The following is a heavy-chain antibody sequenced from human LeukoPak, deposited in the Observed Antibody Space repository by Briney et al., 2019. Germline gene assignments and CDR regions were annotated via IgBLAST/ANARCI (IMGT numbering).Heavy chain of an antibody. D-gene: IGHD3-22*01. CDR1: GSSFTSDW. Sequence: GAALKISYEGGGSSFTSDWIGGVRPMRGKGVGRRGIIYPGDSDTSYSPSFQGQVTISDNKSISTAYLQWSSLKASDTAMYYCASAIRYYDSSGYPPHYYYYYGMDVWGQGTTVTVSS. J-gene: IGHJ6*02. CDR3: ASAIRYYDSSGYPPHYYYYYGMDV. V-gene: IGHV5-51*01. CDR2: IYPGDSDT.